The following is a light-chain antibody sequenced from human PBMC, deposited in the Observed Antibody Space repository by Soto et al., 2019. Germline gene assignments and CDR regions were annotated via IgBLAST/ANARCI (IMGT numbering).Light chain of an antibody. Sequence: EVVMTQSPATLSGSPGERATVSCRASQSVSSNLAWYQQKPGQAPRLLIYGASTRATGIPARFSGSGSGTEFTLTISSLQSEDLAVYYCQHYNNWPPWTFGQGTKVDI. CDR1: QSVSSN. CDR2: GAS. J-gene: IGKJ1*01. CDR3: QHYNNWPPWT. V-gene: IGKV3-15*01.